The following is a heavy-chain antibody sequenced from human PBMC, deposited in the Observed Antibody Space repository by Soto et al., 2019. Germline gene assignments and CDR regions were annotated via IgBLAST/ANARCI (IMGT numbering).Heavy chain of an antibody. CDR2: FDPEDGET. V-gene: IGHV1-24*01. Sequence: GASVKVSCKVSGYTLTELSMHWVRQAPGKGLEWMGGFDPEDGETNYAQKFQGRVTMTEDTSTDTAYMELSSLRSEDTAVYYCATANYSHDSSGRPPAFDIWGQGTMVTVSS. D-gene: IGHD3-22*01. J-gene: IGHJ3*02. CDR1: GYTLTELS. CDR3: ATANYSHDSSGRPPAFDI.